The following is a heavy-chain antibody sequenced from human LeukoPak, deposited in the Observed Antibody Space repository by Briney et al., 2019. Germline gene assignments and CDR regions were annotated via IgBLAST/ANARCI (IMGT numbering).Heavy chain of an antibody. CDR3: ARGRRIVVINAFDI. V-gene: IGHV3-30*04. CDR2: ISYDGSNK. CDR1: GFTFSSYA. J-gene: IGHJ3*02. D-gene: IGHD3-22*01. Sequence: GGSLRLSCAASGFTFSSYAMHWVRQAPGKGLEWVAVISYDGSNKYYADSVKGRFTISRDNSKNTLYLQMNSLRAEDTAVYYCARGRRIVVINAFDIWGQGTMVTVSS.